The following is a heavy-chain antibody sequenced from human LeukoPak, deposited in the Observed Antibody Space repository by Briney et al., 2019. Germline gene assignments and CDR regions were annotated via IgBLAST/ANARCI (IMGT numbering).Heavy chain of an antibody. Sequence: ASVKVSCKASGYTFTGYYMHWVRQAPGQGLEWMGWINPNSGGTNYAQKFQGRVTMTRDTSISTAYMELSRLRSDDTAVYYCSRVGYCSGGSCYLGYYGMDVWGQGTTVTVPS. CDR1: GYTFTGYY. J-gene: IGHJ6*02. CDR3: SRVGYCSGGSCYLGYYGMDV. CDR2: INPNSGGT. V-gene: IGHV1-2*02. D-gene: IGHD2-15*01.